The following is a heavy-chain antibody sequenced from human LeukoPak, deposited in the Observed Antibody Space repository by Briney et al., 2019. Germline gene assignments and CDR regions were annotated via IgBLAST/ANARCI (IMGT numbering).Heavy chain of an antibody. Sequence: GGSLRLSCAASGFTFSSYAMNWVRQAPGKGLEWVSAISNTGGSTYYADSVKGRFTISRDNSKNTLYLQINSLRAEDTAVYDCAKKETTYYYCYMDAWGKGTTVTASS. J-gene: IGHJ6*03. V-gene: IGHV3-23*01. CDR3: AKKETTYYYCYMDA. D-gene: IGHD1-1*01. CDR1: GFTFSSYA. CDR2: ISNTGGST.